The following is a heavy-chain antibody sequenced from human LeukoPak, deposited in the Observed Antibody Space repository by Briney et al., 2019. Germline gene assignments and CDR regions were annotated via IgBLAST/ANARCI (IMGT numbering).Heavy chain of an antibody. Sequence: PSETLSLTCAVYGGSFSGYYWSWIRQPPGKGLEWIGEINHSGSTNYNPSLKSRVTISVDTSKNQFSLKLSSVTAADTAVYYCARLRTGPYYFDYWGQGTLVTVSS. CDR1: GGSFSGYY. CDR3: ARLRTGPYYFDY. CDR2: INHSGST. J-gene: IGHJ4*02. D-gene: IGHD7-27*01. V-gene: IGHV4-34*01.